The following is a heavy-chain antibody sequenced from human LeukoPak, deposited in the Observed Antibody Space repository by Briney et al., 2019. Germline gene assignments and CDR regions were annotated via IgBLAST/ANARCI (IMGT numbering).Heavy chain of an antibody. V-gene: IGHV1-18*01. Sequence: GASVKLSCNASGYTFTTYDISWVRQPPGQGLEWMGWISAYNGNTKYAQNLQGRVTMTTDTSTSTAYMELRSLRSDDTAVYYCARNGTNAFDIWGQGTMVTVSS. CDR2: ISAYNGNT. D-gene: IGHD1-1*01. CDR3: ARNGTNAFDI. J-gene: IGHJ3*02. CDR1: GYTFTTYD.